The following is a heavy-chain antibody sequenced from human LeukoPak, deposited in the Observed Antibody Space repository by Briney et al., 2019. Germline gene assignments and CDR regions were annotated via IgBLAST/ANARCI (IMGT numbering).Heavy chain of an antibody. CDR1: GDSMGNYY. D-gene: IGHD3-22*01. Sequence: PSETLSLTCTVSGDSMGNYYWNWLRQPAGKGLEWIGRIRSDGTTYANPSLESAVTMSVDTSTNHISLRLSSATAADTAVYYCARSTGFYTTYYMDVWGKGTTVTVSS. J-gene: IGHJ6*03. CDR2: IRSDGTT. V-gene: IGHV4-4*07. CDR3: ARSTGFYTTYYMDV.